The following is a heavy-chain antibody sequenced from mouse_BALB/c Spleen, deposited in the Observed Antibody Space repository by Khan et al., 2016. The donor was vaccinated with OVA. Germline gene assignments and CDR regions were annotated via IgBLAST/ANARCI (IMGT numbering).Heavy chain of an antibody. Sequence: VQLKELGPGLVKPSQSLTCTVTGYSITSDYAWNWIRQFPGNKLEWMGFISYSGNTNYNPSLKSRISITRDTSKNQFFLQLNSVTTEDTATYYCARVYGGDFDYWGQGTTLTVSS. CDR1: GYSITSDYA. CDR3: ARVYGGDFDY. CDR2: ISYSGNT. V-gene: IGHV3-2*02. J-gene: IGHJ2*01. D-gene: IGHD1-1*01.